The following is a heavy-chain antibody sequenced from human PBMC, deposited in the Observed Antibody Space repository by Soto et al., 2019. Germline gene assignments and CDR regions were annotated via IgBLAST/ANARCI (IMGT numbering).Heavy chain of an antibody. V-gene: IGHV3-23*01. J-gene: IGHJ4*02. CDR3: AKSGSGWTHYFFDY. CDR2: ISGSGDNT. Sequence: GGSLRLSCAASGFTFSDYAMSWVRQAPGRGLEWVSPISGSGDNTYYADSVKGRFTISRDNSKNTLYLQMNSLRAEDTAVYYCAKSGSGWTHYFFDYWGQGTLVTV. CDR1: GFTFSDYA. D-gene: IGHD6-19*01.